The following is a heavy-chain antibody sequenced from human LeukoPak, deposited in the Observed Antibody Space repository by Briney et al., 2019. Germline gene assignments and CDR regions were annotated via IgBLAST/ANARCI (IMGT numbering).Heavy chain of an antibody. V-gene: IGHV3-48*03. CDR3: ARGTVWFDP. Sequence: GGSLRLSCAASGFTFSSYEMNWVRQAPGKGLEWISYIGSSGNTIYYADSVKGRFTISRDNAKNSLYLQMKGLRAEDTAIYYCARGTVWFDPWGQGTLVTVPS. CDR1: GFTFSSYE. CDR2: IGSSGNTI. D-gene: IGHD4-17*01. J-gene: IGHJ5*02.